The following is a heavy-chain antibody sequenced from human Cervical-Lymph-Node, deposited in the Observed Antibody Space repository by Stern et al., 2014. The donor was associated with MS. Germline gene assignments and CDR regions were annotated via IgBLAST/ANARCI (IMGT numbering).Heavy chain of an antibody. Sequence: EVQLLESGGGLVQPGGSLRLSCAASGFTFSSYAMSWVRQAPGKGLGWVSAISGSGGSTYYADSVKGRFTISRDNSKNTLYLQMNSLRAEDTAVYYCAKGSGKPLEWLLPFDYWGQGTLVTVSS. CDR3: AKGSGKPLEWLLPFDY. CDR2: ISGSGGST. J-gene: IGHJ4*02. D-gene: IGHD3-3*01. CDR1: GFTFSSYA. V-gene: IGHV3-23*01.